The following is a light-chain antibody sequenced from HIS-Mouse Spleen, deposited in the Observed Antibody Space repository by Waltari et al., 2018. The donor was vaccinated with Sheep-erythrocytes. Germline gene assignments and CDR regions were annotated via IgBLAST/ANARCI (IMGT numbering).Light chain of an antibody. CDR3: CSYAGSSTPWV. Sequence: QSVLTQPPSASGTPGQRVTISCSGSSPNIGTNTVTWFQQLPGTAPKLLIYSNNQRPSGVPDRFSGSKSGTSASLAISGLQSEDEADYYCCSYAGSSTPWVFGGGTKLTVL. CDR1: SPNIGTNT. J-gene: IGLJ3*02. CDR2: SNN. V-gene: IGLV1-44*01.